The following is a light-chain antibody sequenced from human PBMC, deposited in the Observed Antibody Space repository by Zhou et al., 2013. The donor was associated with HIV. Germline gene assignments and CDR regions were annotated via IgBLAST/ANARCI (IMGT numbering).Light chain of an antibody. CDR1: QGISSA. CDR2: DAS. CDR3: QKHNGE. V-gene: IGKV1-13*02. J-gene: IGKJ5*01. Sequence: AIQMTQSPSSLSPSVADSVTITCRASQGISSALAWYQQRPGKAPKLLIYDASSLESGVPSRFSGSGSGTEFTLTITSLQPDDFATYYCQKHNGEFGQGTRLEIK.